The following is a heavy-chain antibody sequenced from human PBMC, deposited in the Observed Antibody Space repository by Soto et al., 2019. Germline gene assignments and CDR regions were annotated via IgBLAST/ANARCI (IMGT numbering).Heavy chain of an antibody. Sequence: GGSLRLSCAASGFTFSSYGMHWVRQAPGKGLEWVAVISYDGSNKYYADSVKGRFTISRDNSKNTLYLQMNSLRAEDTAVYYCAKGDCGGDCYQDAFDIWGQGTMVTVSS. D-gene: IGHD2-21*02. J-gene: IGHJ3*02. CDR2: ISYDGSNK. CDR3: AKGDCGGDCYQDAFDI. CDR1: GFTFSSYG. V-gene: IGHV3-30*18.